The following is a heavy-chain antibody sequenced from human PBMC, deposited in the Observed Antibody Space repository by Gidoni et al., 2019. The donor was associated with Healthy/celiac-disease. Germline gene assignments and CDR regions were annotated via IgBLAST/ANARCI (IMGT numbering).Heavy chain of an antibody. D-gene: IGHD2-15*01. CDR2: ISGSGGST. CDR3: ANHPADPGAFDI. J-gene: IGHJ3*02. Sequence: EVQLLESGGGLVQPGGSLRLSCAASGFPFSSYAMSWVRQAPGKGLEWVSAISGSGGSTYYADSVKGRFTISRDNSKNTLYLQMNSLRAEDTAVYYCANHPADPGAFDIWGQGTMVTVSS. V-gene: IGHV3-23*01. CDR1: GFPFSSYA.